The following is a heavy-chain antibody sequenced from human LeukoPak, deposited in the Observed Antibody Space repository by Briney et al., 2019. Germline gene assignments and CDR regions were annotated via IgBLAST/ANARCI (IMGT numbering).Heavy chain of an antibody. CDR2: FDPEDGET. Sequence: GSVKVSCKVSGYTLTELSMHWVRQAPGKGLEWMGGFDPEDGETIYAQKFRGRDTMTEDTSTDTAYMELSSLRSEDTAVYYCATSYYYDSSGYYSFDYWGQGTLVTVSS. CDR3: ATSYYYDSSGYYSFDY. CDR1: GYTLTELS. D-gene: IGHD3-22*01. V-gene: IGHV1-24*01. J-gene: IGHJ4*02.